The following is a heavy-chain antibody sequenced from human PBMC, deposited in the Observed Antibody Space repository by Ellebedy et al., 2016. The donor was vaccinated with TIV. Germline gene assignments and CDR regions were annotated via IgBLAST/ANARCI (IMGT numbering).Heavy chain of an antibody. Sequence: GGSLRLSXKGSGYSFTSYWIGWVRQMPGKGLEWMGGIDPSDSYTNYSPSFQGHVTISADKSISTAYLQWSSLKASDTAMYYCARVKIGYCSSTSCYEDAFDIWGQGTMVTVSS. CDR1: GYSFTSYW. J-gene: IGHJ3*02. V-gene: IGHV5-10-1*01. CDR3: ARVKIGYCSSTSCYEDAFDI. CDR2: IDPSDSYT. D-gene: IGHD2-2*01.